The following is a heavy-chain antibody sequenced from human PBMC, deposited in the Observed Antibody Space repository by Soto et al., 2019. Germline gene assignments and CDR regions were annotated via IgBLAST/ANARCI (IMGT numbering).Heavy chain of an antibody. Sequence: ASVKVSCKASGGTFSSYTISWVRQAPGQGLEWMGRIIPILGIANYAQKFQGRVTITADKSTSTAYMELSSLRSEDTAVYYCASRDGESLTDDAFDIWGQGTMVTVSS. CDR1: GGTFSSYT. CDR2: IIPILGIA. J-gene: IGHJ3*02. D-gene: IGHD3-10*01. V-gene: IGHV1-69*02. CDR3: ASRDGESLTDDAFDI.